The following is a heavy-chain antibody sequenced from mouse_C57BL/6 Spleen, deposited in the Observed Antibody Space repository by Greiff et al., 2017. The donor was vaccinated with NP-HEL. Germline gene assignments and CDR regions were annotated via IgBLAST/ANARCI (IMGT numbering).Heavy chain of an antibody. D-gene: IGHD1-1*01. CDR2: ISSGSSTI. J-gene: IGHJ4*01. Sequence: EVQLMESGGGLVKPGGSLKLSCAASGFTFSDYGMHWVRQAPEKGLEWVAYISSGSSTIYYADTVKGRFTISRDNAKNTLFLQMTSLRSEDTAMYYCARQTVVAMDYWGQGTSVTVSS. CDR1: GFTFSDYG. CDR3: ARQTVVAMDY. V-gene: IGHV5-17*01.